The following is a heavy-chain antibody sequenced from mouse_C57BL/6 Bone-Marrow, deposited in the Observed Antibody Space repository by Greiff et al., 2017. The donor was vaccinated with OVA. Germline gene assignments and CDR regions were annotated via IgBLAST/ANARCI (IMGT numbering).Heavy chain of an antibody. CDR2: IHPSDSDT. J-gene: IGHJ1*03. CDR1: GYTFTSYW. CDR3: AIGFMVTTGYRYFDV. D-gene: IGHD2-2*01. Sequence: QVQLQQPGAELVKPGASVKVSCKASGYTFTSYWMHWVKQRPDQGLEWIGRIHPSDSDTNYNQKFKGKATLTVDKSSSTAYMQLSSLTSEDSAVYYCAIGFMVTTGYRYFDVWGTGTTVTVSS. V-gene: IGHV1-74*01.